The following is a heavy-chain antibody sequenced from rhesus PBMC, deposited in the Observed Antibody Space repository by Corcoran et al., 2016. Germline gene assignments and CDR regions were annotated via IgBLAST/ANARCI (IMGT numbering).Heavy chain of an antibody. CDR3: ARASVDAVDY. Sequence: QVQLQESGPGLVKPSETLSLTCAVSGYSISSGYGWGWIRQPPGKGLEWIGQIYGGSGSTYYNPSLKSRVTVSKATSKNQFSLKLSSVTAADTAVYYCARASVDAVDYWGQGLRVTVSS. CDR2: IYGGSGST. J-gene: IGHJ3*01. D-gene: IGHD2-15*01. V-gene: IGHV4-127*01. CDR1: GYSISSGYG.